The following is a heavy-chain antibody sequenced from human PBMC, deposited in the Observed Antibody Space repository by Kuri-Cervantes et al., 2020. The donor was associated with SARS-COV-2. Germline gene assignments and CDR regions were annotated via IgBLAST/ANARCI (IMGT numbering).Heavy chain of an antibody. D-gene: IGHD3-10*01. CDR1: GYTFTSYG. CDR2: ISAYNGNT. V-gene: IGHV1-18*04. CDR3: ATVSLRLYYYGSGIAH. J-gene: IGHJ4*02. Sequence: ASVKVSCKASGYTFTSYGISWVRQAPGQGLEWMGWISAYNGNTNYAQKLQGRVTMTEDTSTDTAYMELSSLRSEDTAVYYCATVSLRLYYYGSGIAHWGQGTLVTVSS.